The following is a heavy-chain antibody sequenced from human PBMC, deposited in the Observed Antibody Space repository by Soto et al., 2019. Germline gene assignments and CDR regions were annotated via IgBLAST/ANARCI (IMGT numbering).Heavy chain of an antibody. Sequence: PSETLSLTCAVSDGPITTSHWWSWVRQPPGKGLEWIGEIFHSGSTSSNPSLKSRVTISVDKSKNQFSLKLSSVTAADTAVYFCARTNGDLISFDYWGQGALVTVSS. CDR3: ARTNGDLISFDY. D-gene: IGHD4-17*01. J-gene: IGHJ4*02. V-gene: IGHV4-4*02. CDR2: IFHSGST. CDR1: DGPITTSHW.